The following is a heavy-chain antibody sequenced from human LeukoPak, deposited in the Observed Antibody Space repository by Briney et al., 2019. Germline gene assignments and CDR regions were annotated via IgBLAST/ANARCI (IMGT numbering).Heavy chain of an antibody. CDR3: ATKGGGSGRYDYFDY. D-gene: IGHD6-19*01. Sequence: PGGSLRLSCEASGFTFSSYVLHWVRQAPGKGLEWVAVISYDGSIKNYADSVKGRFTISRDNSKNTLYLQMNSLRADGTAVYYCATKGGGSGRYDYFDYWGQGTLVAVSS. CDR2: ISYDGSIK. V-gene: IGHV3-30*04. J-gene: IGHJ4*02. CDR1: GFTFSSYV.